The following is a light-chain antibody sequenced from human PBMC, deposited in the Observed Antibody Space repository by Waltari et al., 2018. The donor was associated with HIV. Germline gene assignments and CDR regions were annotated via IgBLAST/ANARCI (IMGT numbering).Light chain of an antibody. CDR2: LAS. CDR1: QSLLHNNGYNY. CDR3: MQALEIPLT. Sequence: DIVMTQPPFSLPVSPGEPASISCRSSQSLLHNNGYNYLNWYMQRPGQSPQLLIYLASHRASGVPDRFSGSGSGTDFTLHIKKVEADDVGLYFCMQALEIPLTFGGGTKVEIK. V-gene: IGKV2-28*01. J-gene: IGKJ4*01.